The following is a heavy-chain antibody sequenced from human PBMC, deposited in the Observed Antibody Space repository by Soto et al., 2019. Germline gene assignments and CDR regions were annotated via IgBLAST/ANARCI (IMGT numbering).Heavy chain of an antibody. V-gene: IGHV4-59*01. Sequence: QVQLQESGPGLLKPSETLSLTCTVSGGSISSYFYIWVRQPPGKGLEWIGSVYYTGTTDYNPSLKSRVTISVDTSKTHFSLHLRSVTAADTAVYYCARDLAAVPRAFDYWGRGTLVTVSS. CDR2: VYYTGTT. CDR3: ARDLAAVPRAFDY. J-gene: IGHJ4*02. CDR1: GGSISSYF. D-gene: IGHD6-13*01.